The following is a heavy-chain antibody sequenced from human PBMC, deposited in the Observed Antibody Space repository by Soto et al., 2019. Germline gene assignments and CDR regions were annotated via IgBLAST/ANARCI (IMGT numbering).Heavy chain of an antibody. CDR2: MNPNSGNT. D-gene: IGHD3-10*01. CDR3: ARALRRKVLINDYYYYYMDV. Sequence: QVQPVQSGAEVKKPGASVKVSCKASGYTFTSYDINWVRQATGQGLEWMGWMNPNSGNTGYAQKFQGRVTMTRNTSISTAYMELSSLRSEDTAVYYCARALRRKVLINDYYYYYMDVWGKGTTVTVSS. CDR1: GYTFTSYD. J-gene: IGHJ6*03. V-gene: IGHV1-8*01.